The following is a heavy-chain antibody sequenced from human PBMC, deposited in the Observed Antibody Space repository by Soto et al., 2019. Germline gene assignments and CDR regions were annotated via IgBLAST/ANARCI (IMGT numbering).Heavy chain of an antibody. CDR1: GFTFSSYG. J-gene: IGHJ4*02. D-gene: IGHD6-13*01. Sequence: GGSLRLSCVASGFTFSSYGMHWVRQAPGKGLEWVAVIWYDGSNKYYADSVKGRFTISRDNSKNTLYLQMNSLRAEDTAVYYCARDKDSSSWYFDYWGQGTLVTVSS. CDR3: ARDKDSSSWYFDY. CDR2: IWYDGSNK. V-gene: IGHV3-33*01.